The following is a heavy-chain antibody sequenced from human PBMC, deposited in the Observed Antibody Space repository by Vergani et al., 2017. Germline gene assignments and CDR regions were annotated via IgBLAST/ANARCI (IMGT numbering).Heavy chain of an antibody. CDR1: GFTFSSYA. V-gene: IGHV3-30*18. CDR3: AKGRPSGLATKLDY. D-gene: IGHD3-22*01. J-gene: IGHJ4*02. Sequence: QVQLVESGGGLVKPGGSLRLSCAASGFTFSSYAMSWVRQAPGKGLEWVAVISYDGSNKYYADSVKGRFTISRDNSKNTLYLQMNSLRAEDTAVYYCAKGRPSGLATKLDYWGQGTLVTVSS. CDR2: ISYDGSNK.